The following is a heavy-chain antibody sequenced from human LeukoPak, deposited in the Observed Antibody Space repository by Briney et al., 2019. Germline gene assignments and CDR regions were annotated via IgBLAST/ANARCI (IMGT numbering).Heavy chain of an antibody. J-gene: IGHJ3*02. CDR3: ARNWGPDPDAFDI. CDR1: GYSFTSGSY. D-gene: IGHD7-27*01. CDR2: IYHSGST. V-gene: IGHV4-38-2*02. Sequence: PSETLSLTCTISGYSFTSGSYWGWIRRPPGKGLEWIGSIYHSGSTYYNPSLKSRVTISVDTSKNQFSLKLSSVTAADTAVYYCARNWGPDPDAFDIWGQGTMVTVS.